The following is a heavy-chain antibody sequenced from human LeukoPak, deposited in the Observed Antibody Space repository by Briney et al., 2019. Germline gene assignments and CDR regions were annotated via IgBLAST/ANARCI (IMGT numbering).Heavy chain of an antibody. Sequence: SETLSLTCTVSDGSISTSSYYWGWIRQPPGQGLEWIGIIYYSGSTDYNPSLKSRVTISVDTPKNQFSLRLSSVTAADTAIYYCARGGSDCSPFDYWGQGTPVTVSS. D-gene: IGHD2-21*01. CDR1: DGSISTSSYY. CDR2: IYYSGST. J-gene: IGHJ4*02. CDR3: ARGGSDCSPFDY. V-gene: IGHV4-39*07.